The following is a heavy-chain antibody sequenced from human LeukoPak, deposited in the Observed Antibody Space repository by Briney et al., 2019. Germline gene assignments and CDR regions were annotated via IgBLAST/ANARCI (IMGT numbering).Heavy chain of an antibody. D-gene: IGHD3-10*01. J-gene: IGHJ4*02. CDR1: GFTFSSYA. V-gene: IGHV3-23*01. CDR2: ISGSGGST. Sequence: PGGSLRLSCAASGFTFSSYAMSWVRQAPGKGLEWVSAISGSGGSTYYADSVKGRFTISRDNSKNTLYLQMNSLRAEDTAVYYCAKSHPHGSESPYYFDYWGQGTLVTVSS. CDR3: AKSHPHGSESPYYFDY.